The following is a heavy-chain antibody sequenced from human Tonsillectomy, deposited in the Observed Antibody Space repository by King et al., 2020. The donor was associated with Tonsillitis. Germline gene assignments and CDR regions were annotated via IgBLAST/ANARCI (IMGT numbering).Heavy chain of an antibody. V-gene: IGHV3-33*05. CDR2: ISIDSNLK. D-gene: IGHD3/OR15-3a*01. CDR1: GFFFGSSD. J-gene: IGHJ3*02. Sequence: HVQLVESGGGVVPPGRSLRLSCAASGFFFGSSDMHWVRQAPGKGPEWVAVISIDSNLKFYGDFVKGRFTISRDNSKNTLYLQIHSLRAEDTAVYYCARDFELGPDDAFDIWGQGTMVTVSS. CDR3: ARDFELGPDDAFDI.